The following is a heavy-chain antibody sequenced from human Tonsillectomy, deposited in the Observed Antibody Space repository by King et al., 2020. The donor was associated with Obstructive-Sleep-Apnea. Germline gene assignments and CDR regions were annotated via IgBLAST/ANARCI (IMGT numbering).Heavy chain of an antibody. Sequence: QLQESGPGLVKPSETLSLTCTVSGYSISSGYYWGWIRQPPGEGLEWIGSIYHSGSTYYNPSLKSRVTISVDTSKNQFSLKLSSVTAADTAVYYCARADYYDSSGCDYWGQGTLVTVSS. CDR3: ARADYYDSSGCDY. J-gene: IGHJ4*02. V-gene: IGHV4-38-2*02. CDR2: IYHSGST. D-gene: IGHD3-22*01. CDR1: GYSISSGYY.